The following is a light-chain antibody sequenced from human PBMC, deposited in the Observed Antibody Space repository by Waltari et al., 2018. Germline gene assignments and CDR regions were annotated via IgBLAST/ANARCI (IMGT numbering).Light chain of an antibody. CDR3: QQRWSGGT. CDR2: DAS. CDR1: QNIKIY. Sequence: EIVLTQSPATMSLSTGERATHSCRASQNIKIYLSWYQQRHGQAPRLLIYDASKRATGVPGRFSGSGFGTDFTLTISGLEPEDSAVYFCQQRWSGGTFGAGTKVEI. V-gene: IGKV3-11*01. J-gene: IGKJ4*01.